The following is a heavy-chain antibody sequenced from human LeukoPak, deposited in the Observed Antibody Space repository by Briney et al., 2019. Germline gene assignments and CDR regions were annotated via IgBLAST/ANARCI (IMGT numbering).Heavy chain of an antibody. D-gene: IGHD2-2*01. CDR2: IYYSGST. J-gene: IGHJ4*02. Sequence: SETLSLTCTVSGGSTSSYYWSWIRQPPGKGLEWIGYIYYSGSTNYNPSLKSRVTISVDTSKNQFSLKLSSVTAADTAVYYCARVTRCSSTSCYEADYWGQGTLVTVSS. V-gene: IGHV4-59*01. CDR3: ARVTRCSSTSCYEADY. CDR1: GGSTSSYY.